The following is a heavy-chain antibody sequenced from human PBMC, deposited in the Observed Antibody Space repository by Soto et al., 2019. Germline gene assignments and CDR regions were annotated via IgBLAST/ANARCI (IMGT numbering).Heavy chain of an antibody. J-gene: IGHJ4*02. Sequence: QVQLVQSGAEVKKPGSSVKVSCKASGGTFSSYAISWVRQAPGQGLEWMGGIIPIFGTANYAQKFQGRVTITADESTSTAYMELSSLRSEDTAVYYCASNEGLVVITSYYFDYWGQGTLVTVSS. V-gene: IGHV1-69*01. D-gene: IGHD3-22*01. CDR2: IIPIFGTA. CDR3: ASNEGLVVITSYYFDY. CDR1: GGTFSSYA.